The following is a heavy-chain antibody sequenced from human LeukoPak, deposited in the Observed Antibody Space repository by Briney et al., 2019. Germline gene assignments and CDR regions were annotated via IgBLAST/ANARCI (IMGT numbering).Heavy chain of an antibody. CDR2: IWYDGSNK. V-gene: IGHV3-33*01. CDR1: GFTFSSYG. Sequence: PGRSLRLSCAASGFTFSSYGMHWVRQAPGKGLEWVAVIWYDGSNKYYADSVKGRFTISRDNAKNSLYLQMNSLRAEDTAVYYCARSLYPSGSFFDYWGQGTLVTVSS. CDR3: ARSLYPSGSFFDY. J-gene: IGHJ4*02. D-gene: IGHD6-13*01.